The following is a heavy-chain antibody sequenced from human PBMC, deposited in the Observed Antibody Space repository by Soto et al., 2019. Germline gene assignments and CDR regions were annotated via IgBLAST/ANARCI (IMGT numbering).Heavy chain of an antibody. J-gene: IGHJ5*02. Sequence: QITLKESGPTLVKPTQTLTLTCTFSGFSLSTSGVGVGWIRQPPGKALEWLALIYWDDDKRYSPSLKSRLTITKDTYNNQIVLKLPNMDPVDTATYYCPHNCDSMTGSNWFDPWGQGTLVTVSS. CDR3: PHNCDSMTGSNWFDP. D-gene: IGHD3-9*01. CDR2: IYWDDDK. V-gene: IGHV2-5*02. CDR1: GFSLSTSGVG.